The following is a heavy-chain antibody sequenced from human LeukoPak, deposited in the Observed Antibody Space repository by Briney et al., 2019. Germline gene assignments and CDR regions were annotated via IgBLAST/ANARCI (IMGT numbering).Heavy chain of an antibody. CDR2: IYTSGST. J-gene: IGHJ3*02. Sequence: ASETLSLTCTVSGGSITSYYWSWIRQPAGKGLEWIGRIYTSGSTNYNPSLKSRVTMSVDTSKNQFSLRLNSVTAADTALYYCAKEKVIEWQVPFPEAFDIWGQGTMVTVSS. D-gene: IGHD6-19*01. V-gene: IGHV4-4*07. CDR1: GGSITSYY. CDR3: AKEKVIEWQVPFPEAFDI.